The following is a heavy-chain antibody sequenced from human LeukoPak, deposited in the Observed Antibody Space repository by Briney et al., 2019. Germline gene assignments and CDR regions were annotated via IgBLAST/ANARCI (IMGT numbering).Heavy chain of an antibody. J-gene: IGHJ4*02. CDR1: GYTFTSYG. CDR3: ARDGGQQLVPYSPDY. V-gene: IGHV1-18*01. D-gene: IGHD6-13*01. Sequence: ASVTVSFKASGYTFTSYGISWVRQAPGQGLEWMGWISAYNGNTNYAQKLQGRVTMTTDTSTSTAYMELRSLRSDDTAVYYCARDGGQQLVPYSPDYWGQGTLVTVSS. CDR2: ISAYNGNT.